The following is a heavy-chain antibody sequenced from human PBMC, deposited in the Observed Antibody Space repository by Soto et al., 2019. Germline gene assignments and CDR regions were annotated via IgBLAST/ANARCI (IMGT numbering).Heavy chain of an antibody. CDR1: EGTFNTYA. Sequence: HVHLVQSAAEVKKPGSSVRVSCKPSEGTFNTYAISWVRQAPGQGLEWMGAVIPIFQSTSYSQRFQDRVTINADKSTSTAYMELSSLTSEDTALYYCVRSSWDIVATINKHFDSWGQGTLVTVSS. CDR2: VIPIFQST. V-gene: IGHV1-69*06. J-gene: IGHJ4*02. D-gene: IGHD5-12*01. CDR3: VRSSWDIVATINKHFDS.